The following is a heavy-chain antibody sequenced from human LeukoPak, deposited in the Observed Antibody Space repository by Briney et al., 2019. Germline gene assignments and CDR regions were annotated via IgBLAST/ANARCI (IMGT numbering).Heavy chain of an antibody. CDR1: GDSVSSNRAT. Sequence: SQTLSLTCAISGDSVSSNRATWIWIRQSPSRGLEWLGRTYYRSKWYNDYAVSLQGRISINPDTSKNQFSLQLNSVTPEDTALYYCARAPHGSGCDYWGQGTLVTVSS. J-gene: IGHJ4*02. V-gene: IGHV6-1*01. CDR2: TYYRSKWYN. D-gene: IGHD6-19*01. CDR3: ARAPHGSGCDY.